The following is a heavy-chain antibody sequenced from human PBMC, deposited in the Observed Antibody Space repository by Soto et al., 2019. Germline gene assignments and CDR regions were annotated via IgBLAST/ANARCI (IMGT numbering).Heavy chain of an antibody. CDR1: GYRFSDYY. CDR2: MNPNSGDT. Sequence: QVQLVQSGAEVKKPGASVTVSCKASGYRFSDYYLHWMRQAPGQGPEWMGWMNPNSGDTKYAQKFKGRFIMTRDTSVRSAFMELNWLKADDTAVYSCARESGGATATLDYYFFYMDVWGIGTTVTVSS. CDR3: ARESGGATATLDYYFFYMDV. V-gene: IGHV1-2*02. J-gene: IGHJ6*03. D-gene: IGHD5-12*01.